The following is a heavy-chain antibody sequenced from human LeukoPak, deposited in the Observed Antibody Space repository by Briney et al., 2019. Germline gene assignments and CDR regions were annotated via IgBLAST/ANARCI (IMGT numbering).Heavy chain of an antibody. V-gene: IGHV1-46*01. CDR2: INPSGGST. CDR3: ARDSIGYNSVGHYYYGMDV. D-gene: IGHD5-24*01. CDR1: GYTFTSYY. Sequence: ASVKVSCKASGYTFTSYYMHWVRQAPGQGLEWMGIINPSGGSTSYAQKFQGRVTMTRDTSTSTVYMELSSLRSEDTAVYYCARDSIGYNSVGHYYYGMDVWGQGTKVTVSS. J-gene: IGHJ6*02.